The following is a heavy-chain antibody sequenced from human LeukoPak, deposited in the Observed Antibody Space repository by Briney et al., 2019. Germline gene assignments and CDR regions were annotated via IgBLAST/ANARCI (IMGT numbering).Heavy chain of an antibody. V-gene: IGHV4-59*08. CDR3: AHFKGGSFDF. J-gene: IGHJ3*01. CDR1: GGSSATYY. CDR2: VYYSGIT. D-gene: IGHD1-26*01. Sequence: SETLSLTCSVAGGSSATYYWTWLRQPLGKALEWIGFVYYSGITKYNPSLESRVTISLDASKNQFSLKLNSVTAAATAVYYCAHFKGGSFDFWGQGTMVTVSS.